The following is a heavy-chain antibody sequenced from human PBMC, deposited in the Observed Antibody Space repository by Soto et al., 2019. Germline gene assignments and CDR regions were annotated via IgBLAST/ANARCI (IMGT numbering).Heavy chain of an antibody. D-gene: IGHD2-21*01. J-gene: IGHJ5*02. CDR1: GGSISTIRSY. CDR3: ARQPTTGDTDLWFDP. V-gene: IGHV4-39*01. CDR2: IFYSGST. Sequence: QLQLLESGPGLVKASETLSLTCSVSGGSISTIRSYWAWIRQPPGKGLEWLANIFYSGSTFYNPSLASRVSVSVDTSKNEFSLKLRSVTAADTAVYYCARQPTTGDTDLWFDPWGQGTLVTVAS.